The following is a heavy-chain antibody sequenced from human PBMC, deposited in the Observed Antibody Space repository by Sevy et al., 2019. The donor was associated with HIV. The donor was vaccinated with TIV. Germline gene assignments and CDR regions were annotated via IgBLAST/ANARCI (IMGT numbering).Heavy chain of an antibody. Sequence: GGSLRLSCEGSGFTFTNYGMHWVRQTPGKGLEWVSFISFDGSQKYSADSVKGRFTISRDSSKNTLYLQMNSLRTEDTAVYYCAKEGDFGAGIYLKPFDSWGQGTLVTVSS. V-gene: IGHV3-30*02. CDR1: GFTFTNYG. CDR3: AKEGDFGAGIYLKPFDS. D-gene: IGHD1-26*01. J-gene: IGHJ4*02. CDR2: ISFDGSQK.